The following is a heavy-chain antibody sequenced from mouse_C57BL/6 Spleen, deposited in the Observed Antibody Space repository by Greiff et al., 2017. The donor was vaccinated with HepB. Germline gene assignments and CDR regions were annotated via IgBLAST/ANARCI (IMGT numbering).Heavy chain of an antibody. CDR2: ISSGSSTI. CDR3: ARNPHYYGRSFGYYAMDY. J-gene: IGHJ4*01. D-gene: IGHD1-1*01. V-gene: IGHV5-17*01. CDR1: GFTFSDYG. Sequence: EVQLVESGGGLVKPGGSLKLSCAASGFTFSDYGMHWVRQAPEKGLEWVAYISSGSSTIYYADTVKGRFTISRDNATNTLFLQMTSLRSEATAMYYCARNPHYYGRSFGYYAMDYWGQGTSVTVSS.